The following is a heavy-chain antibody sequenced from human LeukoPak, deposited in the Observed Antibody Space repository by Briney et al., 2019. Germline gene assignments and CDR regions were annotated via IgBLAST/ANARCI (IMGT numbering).Heavy chain of an antibody. CDR3: ARDQIAAAGTFDY. J-gene: IGHJ4*02. CDR1: GFTFSSYW. CDR2: ISSSSSTI. D-gene: IGHD6-13*01. V-gene: IGHV3-48*01. Sequence: GGSLRLSCAASGFTFSSYWMNWVRQAPGKGLEWVSYISSSSSTIYYADSVKGRFTISRDNAKNSLYLQMNSLRAEDTAVYYCARDQIAAAGTFDYWGQGTLVTVSS.